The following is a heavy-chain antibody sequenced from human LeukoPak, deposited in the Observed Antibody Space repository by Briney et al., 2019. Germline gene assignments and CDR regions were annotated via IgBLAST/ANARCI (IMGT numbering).Heavy chain of an antibody. CDR2: IYPSDSDT. Sequence: GESLKISCKGSGFSFTTYWIVWVRQMPGQGLEWMGIIYPSDSDTSYSPSFQGQVTISADKSITTAYLQWSSLKASDTAMYYWARRAADAFDIWGQGTMVTVSS. V-gene: IGHV5-51*01. CDR1: GFSFTTYW. CDR3: ARRAADAFDI. J-gene: IGHJ3*02.